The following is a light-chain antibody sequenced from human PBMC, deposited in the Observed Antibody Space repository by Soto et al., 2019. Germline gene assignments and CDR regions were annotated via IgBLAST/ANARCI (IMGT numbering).Light chain of an antibody. CDR2: DAS. V-gene: IGKV1-5*01. J-gene: IGKJ1*01. CDR3: QQYGSSGT. CDR1: ESIRTW. Sequence: DIQMTQSPSTLSASVGDRVTITCRASESIRTWLAWYQQKAGKAPKLLIYDASTLESGVPSRFSGSGSGTDFTLTISRLEPEDFAVYYCQQYGSSGTFGQATKVDI.